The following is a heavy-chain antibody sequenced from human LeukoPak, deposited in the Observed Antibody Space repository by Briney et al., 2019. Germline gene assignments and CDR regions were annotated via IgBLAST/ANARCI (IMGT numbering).Heavy chain of an antibody. CDR1: GFTVNSYY. J-gene: IGHJ6*02. CDR3: ARDPGGGYCSSASCRDV. CDR2: MYTGGST. V-gene: IGHV3-66*02. Sequence: GGSLRLSWAASGFTVNSYYMSWVRQAPGKRLEWVSVMYTGGSTYYADSVKGRFTISRDNSKNTLYLQMNSLRAEDTAVYYCARDPGGGYCSSASCRDVWGQGTTVTVSS. D-gene: IGHD2-2*01.